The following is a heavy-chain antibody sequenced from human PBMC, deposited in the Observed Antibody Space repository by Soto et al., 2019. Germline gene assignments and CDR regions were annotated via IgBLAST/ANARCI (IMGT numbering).Heavy chain of an antibody. V-gene: IGHV1-18*04. D-gene: IGHD3-3*01. J-gene: IGHJ6*02. CDR3: AREPILRLLEWGGAYYYYGMDV. CDR1: GYTFTSYG. Sequence: ASVKVSCKASGYTFTSYGISWVRQAPGQGLEWMGWISAYNGNTNYAQKLQGRVTMTTDTSTSTAYMELRSLRSDDTAVYYCAREPILRLLEWGGAYYYYGMDVWGQGTTVTVSS. CDR2: ISAYNGNT.